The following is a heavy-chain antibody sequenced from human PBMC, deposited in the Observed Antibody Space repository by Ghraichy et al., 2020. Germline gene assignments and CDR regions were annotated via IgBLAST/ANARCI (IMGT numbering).Heavy chain of an antibody. V-gene: IGHV4-39*01. CDR3: ARSPADLSGYDFEYYFDY. CDR2: IYYSGST. Sequence: SETLSLTCTVSGGSISSSSYYWGWIRQPPGKGLEWIGSIYYSGSTYYNPSLKSRVTISVDTSKNQFSLKLSSVTAAETAVYYCARSPADLSGYDFEYYFDYWGQGTLVTVSS. D-gene: IGHD5-12*01. CDR1: GGSISSSSYY. J-gene: IGHJ4*02.